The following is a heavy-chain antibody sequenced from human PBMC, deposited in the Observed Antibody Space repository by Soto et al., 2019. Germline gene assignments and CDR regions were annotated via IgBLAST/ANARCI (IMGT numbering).Heavy chain of an antibody. CDR3: AKLTNPGNYVRAY. CDR1: GGSIRSDF. J-gene: IGHJ4*02. D-gene: IGHD3-10*02. Sequence: SETLSLTCTVSGGSIRSDFWTWIRQPPGKGLEWIGYIYYSGSTRYNPSLKSRVIISEDTSKNHLSLKLSSVTTADTAVYYCAKLTNPGNYVRAYWGQGTLVTVSS. CDR2: IYYSGST. V-gene: IGHV4-59*01.